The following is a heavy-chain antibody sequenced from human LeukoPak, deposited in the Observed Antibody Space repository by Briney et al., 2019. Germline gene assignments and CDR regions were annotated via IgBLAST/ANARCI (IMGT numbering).Heavy chain of an antibody. Sequence: GASVKVSCKASGYTFTSYGISWVRQAPGQGLEWMGWISAYNGNTNYAQKLQDRVTVTRDTSINTAYMELSGLRSDDTAVYYCVRGHNYGFDYWGQGTLVTVSS. CDR3: VRGHNYGFDY. CDR2: ISAYNGNT. D-gene: IGHD5-18*01. CDR1: GYTFTSYG. J-gene: IGHJ4*02. V-gene: IGHV1-18*01.